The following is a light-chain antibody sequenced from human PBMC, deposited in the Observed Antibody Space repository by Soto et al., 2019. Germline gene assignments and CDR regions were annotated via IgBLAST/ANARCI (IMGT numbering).Light chain of an antibody. J-gene: IGKJ4*01. V-gene: IGKV3-20*01. CDR1: QSISDNY. CDR2: GAS. CDR3: QHYGSSPPKLT. Sequence: EIVLTQSPGTLSLSPGDRATLSCRASQSISDNYLAWYQQKPGQAPRLLIYGASSRATGIPDRFSGHGSGTDFTLTISRLDSEDFAVYYWQHYGSSPPKLTFGGGTKVEIK.